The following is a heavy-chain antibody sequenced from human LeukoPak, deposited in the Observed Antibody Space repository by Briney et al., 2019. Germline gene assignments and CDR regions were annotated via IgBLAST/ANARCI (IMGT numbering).Heavy chain of an antibody. Sequence: GASVKVSCKASGGTFSSYAISWVRQAPGQGLEWMGRIIPILGIANYAQKFQGRVTITADKSTSTAYMELSSLRSEDTAVYYCARGSVAVAYYFDYWGQGTLVTVSS. CDR2: IIPILGIA. V-gene: IGHV1-69*04. CDR3: ARGSVAVAYYFDY. J-gene: IGHJ4*02. D-gene: IGHD6-19*01. CDR1: GGTFSSYA.